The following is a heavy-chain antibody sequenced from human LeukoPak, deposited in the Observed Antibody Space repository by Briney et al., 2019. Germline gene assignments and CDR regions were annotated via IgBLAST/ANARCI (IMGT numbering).Heavy chain of an antibody. J-gene: IGHJ5*02. CDR1: GGSIRGSY. D-gene: IGHD6-13*01. Sequence: SETLSLTCTVSGGSIRGSYWTWIRQPPGKGLEWIGYIYDSESTNYNPSLKSRVTISVDTSKNQFSLKLSSVTAADTAVYYCARHGSSSWYNWFDPWGQGTLVTVSS. CDR2: IYDSEST. CDR3: ARHGSSSWYNWFDP. V-gene: IGHV4-59*08.